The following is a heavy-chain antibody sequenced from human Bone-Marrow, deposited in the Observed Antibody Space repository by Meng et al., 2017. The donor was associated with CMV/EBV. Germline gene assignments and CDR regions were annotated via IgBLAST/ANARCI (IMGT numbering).Heavy chain of an antibody. V-gene: IGHV2-5*02. Sequence: QITLKESGXTLVKXXXTLTLTCXFPGFSLSTSGVGVGWIRQPPGKALEWLALIYWDDDKRYSPSLKSRLTITKDTSKNQVVLTMTNMDPVDTATYYCAHSLQMWQLGAWFDPWGQGTLVTVSS. CDR1: GFSLSTSGVG. CDR3: AHSLQMWQLGAWFDP. D-gene: IGHD6-6*01. CDR2: IYWDDDK. J-gene: IGHJ5*02.